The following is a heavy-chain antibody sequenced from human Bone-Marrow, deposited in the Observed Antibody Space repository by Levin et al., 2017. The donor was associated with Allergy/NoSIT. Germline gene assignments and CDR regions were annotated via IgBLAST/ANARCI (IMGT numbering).Heavy chain of an antibody. CDR1: GYTFTGYY. D-gene: IGHD5-18*01. Sequence: ASVKVSCKASGYTFTGYYMHWVRQAPGQGLEWMGWINPNSGGTNYAQKFQGRVTMTRDTSISTAYMELSRLRSDDTAVYYCARDLNRGYSYGLSDYWGQGTLVTVSS. V-gene: IGHV1-2*02. CDR3: ARDLNRGYSYGLSDY. CDR2: INPNSGGT. J-gene: IGHJ4*02.